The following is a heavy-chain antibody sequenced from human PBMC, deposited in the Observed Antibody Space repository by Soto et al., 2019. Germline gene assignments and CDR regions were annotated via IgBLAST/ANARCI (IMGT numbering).Heavy chain of an antibody. CDR2: IKQDGSEK. Sequence: EVQLVESGGGLVQPGGSLRLSCAASGFTFSSYWMSWVRQAPGKGLEWVANIKQDGSEKYYVDSVKGRFTISRDNAKNSLYLQMNSLRAEDTAVYYCAGSPRDDAFDIWGQGTMVTVSS. CDR1: GFTFSSYW. CDR3: AGSPRDDAFDI. J-gene: IGHJ3*02. V-gene: IGHV3-7*01.